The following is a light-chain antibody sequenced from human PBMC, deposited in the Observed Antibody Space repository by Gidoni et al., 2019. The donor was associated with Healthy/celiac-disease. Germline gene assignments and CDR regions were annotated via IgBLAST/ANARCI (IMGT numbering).Light chain of an antibody. CDR1: QDISNY. CDR3: QQYDTLPPYT. Sequence: DIHMTQSPSSLSASVGDRVTITCQASQDISNYLNWYQQKPGKAPKLLIYDASNLETGVPSRFSGSGSGTDFTFTICSLQPEDIATYYCQQYDTLPPYTFGPGTKLEIK. V-gene: IGKV1-33*01. J-gene: IGKJ2*01. CDR2: DAS.